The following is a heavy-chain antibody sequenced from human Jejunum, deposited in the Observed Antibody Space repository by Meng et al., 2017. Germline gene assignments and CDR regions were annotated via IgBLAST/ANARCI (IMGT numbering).Heavy chain of an antibody. D-gene: IGHD5-24*01. CDR2: ISDSGTT. J-gene: IGHJ4*02. CDR1: GGSVSSGFYY. Sequence: QGQLKRSGPGLVRPSETLSLTCTVSGGSVSSGFYYWSWIRQSPGKGLEWIGYISDSGTTNYNPSLKSRVTMSVDTSKNHFSLKLTSVTAADTAVYFCARDSETYPTYFDYWGQGTLVTVSS. CDR3: ARDSETYPTYFDY. V-gene: IGHV4-61*03.